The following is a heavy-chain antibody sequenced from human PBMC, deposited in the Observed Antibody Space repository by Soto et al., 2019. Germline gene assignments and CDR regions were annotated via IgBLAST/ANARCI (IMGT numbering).Heavy chain of an antibody. CDR2: ISNNGSNK. D-gene: IGHD3-22*01. Sequence: GGSLRLSCAASGFTFSSYSMNWVRQAPGKGLEWVAFISNNGSNKYYADSVKGRFTISRDNSKNTLYLQMNSLRAEDTAVYYCAREMSYYDSSGYFPNWGQGTLVTVSS. CDR1: GFTFSSYS. CDR3: AREMSYYDSSGYFPN. J-gene: IGHJ4*02. V-gene: IGHV3-30*02.